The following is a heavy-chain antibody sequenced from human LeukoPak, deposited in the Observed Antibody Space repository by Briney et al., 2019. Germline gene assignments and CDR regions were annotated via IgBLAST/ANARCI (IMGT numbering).Heavy chain of an antibody. J-gene: IGHJ2*01. V-gene: IGHV4-34*01. D-gene: IGHD3-22*01. Sequence: PSETLSLTCAVYGGSFSGYYWSWIRQPPGKGLEWIGDINHSGSTNYNPSLKSRVTISVDTSKNQFSLKLSSVTAADTAVYYCARGQSYYYDSCGYYEYWYFDLWGRGTLVTVSS. CDR3: ARGQSYYYDSCGYYEYWYFDL. CDR1: GGSFSGYY. CDR2: INHSGST.